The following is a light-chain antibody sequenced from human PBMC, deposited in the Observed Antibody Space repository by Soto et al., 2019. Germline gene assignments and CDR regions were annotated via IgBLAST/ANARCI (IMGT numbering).Light chain of an antibody. CDR3: QQTYDRPIT. V-gene: IGKV1-39*01. CDR2: AAS. Sequence: QMTQSPSSLSASVGDTVTITCRASQSISSYLNWYQHKPGKAPKLLIYAASSLQSGVPSRFSGSGSGTDFTLTISSLQPEDFATYYCQQTYDRPITFGQGTRLEIK. CDR1: QSISSY. J-gene: IGKJ5*01.